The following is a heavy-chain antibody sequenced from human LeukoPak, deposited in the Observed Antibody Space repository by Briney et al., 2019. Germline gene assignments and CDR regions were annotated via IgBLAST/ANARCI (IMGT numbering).Heavy chain of an antibody. Sequence: KPSETLSLTCAVSGGSFSGYYWTWIRQPPGKGLEWIGEINHSGSANYNPSLKSRVTISLDTSKNQFSLKLSSVTAADTAVYYCARHGELRFYNWFDPWGQGTLVTVSS. V-gene: IGHV4-34*01. D-gene: IGHD3-3*01. CDR2: INHSGSA. J-gene: IGHJ5*02. CDR1: GGSFSGYY. CDR3: ARHGELRFYNWFDP.